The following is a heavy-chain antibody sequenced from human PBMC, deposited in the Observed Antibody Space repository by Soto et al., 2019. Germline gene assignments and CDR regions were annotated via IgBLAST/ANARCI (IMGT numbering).Heavy chain of an antibody. CDR2: IYYSGAA. CDR3: TDMLGQWLPRD. Sequence: SETLSLTCTFCGCSISGSSYSWGWIRQPPGKGLEWIGTIYYSGAAYYNPSLKSRVTISVDTSRNQFSMKLNSVTAADTAVYYCTDMLGQWLPRDWGQGTVVT. D-gene: IGHD6-19*01. V-gene: IGHV4-39*01. J-gene: IGHJ4*02. CDR1: GCSISGSSYS.